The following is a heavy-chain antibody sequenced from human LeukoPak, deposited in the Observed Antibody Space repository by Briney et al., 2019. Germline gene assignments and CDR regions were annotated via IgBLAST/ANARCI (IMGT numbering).Heavy chain of an antibody. CDR3: ARGHDSSGYYLGY. CDR2: MNPNSGNT. Sequence: ASVKVSCKASRYTFTSYDINWVRQATGQGLEWMGWMNPNSGNTGYAQKFQGRVTMTRNTSISTAYMELSSLRSEDTAVYYCARGHDSSGYYLGYWGQGTLVTVSS. J-gene: IGHJ4*02. D-gene: IGHD3-22*01. V-gene: IGHV1-8*01. CDR1: RYTFTSYD.